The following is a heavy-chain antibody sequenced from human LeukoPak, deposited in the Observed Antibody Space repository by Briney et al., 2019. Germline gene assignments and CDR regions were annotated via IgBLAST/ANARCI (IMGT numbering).Heavy chain of an antibody. V-gene: IGHV3-23*01. CDR1: GFIFSSHG. D-gene: IGHD3-22*01. J-gene: IGHJ4*02. CDR3: ARKTDSGGQGDY. Sequence: GGTLRLSCAASGFIFSSHGMNWVRQAPGKGLEWVSGISPSGDATFYADSVKGRFTISRDNSKNTLYLQMNSLRAEDTAVYYCARKTDSGGQGDYWGPGTLVTVSS. CDR2: ISPSGDAT.